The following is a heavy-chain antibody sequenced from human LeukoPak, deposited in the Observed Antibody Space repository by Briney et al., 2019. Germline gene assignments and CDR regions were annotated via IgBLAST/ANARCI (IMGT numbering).Heavy chain of an antibody. J-gene: IGHJ4*02. CDR1: GYTFTSYY. CDR2: INPTGGST. D-gene: IGHD2-21*02. V-gene: IGHV1-46*01. CDR3: ARDHYHKIHSVMVAAPDY. Sequence: ASVKVSCKASGYTFTSYYMHWVRQAPGEGLEWMGIINPTGGSTSYAQKFQGRVTMTRDTSTSTVYMELSSLRSEDTAVYYCARDHYHKIHSVMVAAPDYWGQGTLVIVSS.